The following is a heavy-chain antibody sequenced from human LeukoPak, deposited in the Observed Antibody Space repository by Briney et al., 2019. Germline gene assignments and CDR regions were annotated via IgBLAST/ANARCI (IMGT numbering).Heavy chain of an antibody. J-gene: IGHJ4*02. D-gene: IGHD1-26*01. CDR1: GFTFSSYA. CDR2: ISGSGGST. Sequence: RTGGSLRLSCAASGFTFSSYAMSWVRQAPGKGLEWVSAISGSGGSTYYADSVKGRFTISRDNSKNTLYLQMNSLRVEDSAVYYCAKDMRETPWGYLDSWGQGTLVTVSS. V-gene: IGHV3-23*01. CDR3: AKDMRETPWGYLDS.